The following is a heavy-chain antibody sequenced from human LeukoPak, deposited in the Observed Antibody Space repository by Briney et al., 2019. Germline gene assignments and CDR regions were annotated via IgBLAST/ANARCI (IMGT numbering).Heavy chain of an antibody. D-gene: IGHD3-16*01. Sequence: PGRSLRLSCTTSGFTFGDYAMSWVRQAPGKGLEWVGFIRNKAYGGTTEYAASVKGRFTISRDDSKSIAYLQMNSLKIEDTAVYYCTRRWGTDYWGQGTLVTVSS. V-gene: IGHV3-49*04. CDR3: TRRWGTDY. CDR2: IRNKAYGGTT. J-gene: IGHJ4*02. CDR1: GFTFGDYA.